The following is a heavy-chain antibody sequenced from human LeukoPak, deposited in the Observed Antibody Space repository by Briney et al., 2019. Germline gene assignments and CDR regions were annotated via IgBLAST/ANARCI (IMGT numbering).Heavy chain of an antibody. CDR1: GFTFSRHW. J-gene: IGHJ4*02. V-gene: IGHV3-74*01. Sequence: PGGSLRLSCAASGFTFSRHWMHWVRQAPGKGLVWISCINSDASDTNYADFVKGRFTISRDNAKNTVYLQINSLRDEDTAVYYCARICSSTDCLIPDWGQGTLVTVSS. CDR2: INSDASDT. CDR3: ARICSSTDCLIPD. D-gene: IGHD2-2*01.